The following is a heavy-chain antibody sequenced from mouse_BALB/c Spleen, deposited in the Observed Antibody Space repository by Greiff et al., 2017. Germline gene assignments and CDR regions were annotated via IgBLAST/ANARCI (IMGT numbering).Heavy chain of an antibody. CDR2: ISSGGST. CDR1: GFTFSSYA. J-gene: IGHJ4*01. V-gene: IGHV5-6-5*01. CDR3: ARGTYDGAMDY. D-gene: IGHD2-14*01. Sequence: EVQLVESGGGLVKPGGSLKLSCAASGFTFSSYAMSWVRQTPEKRLEWVASISSGGSTYYPDSVKGRFTISRDNARNILYLQMSSLRSEDTAMYYCARGTYDGAMDYWGQGTSVTVSS.